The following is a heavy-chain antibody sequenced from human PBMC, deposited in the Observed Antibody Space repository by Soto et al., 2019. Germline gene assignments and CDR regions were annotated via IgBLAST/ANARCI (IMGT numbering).Heavy chain of an antibody. CDR2: INSDGSRT. CDR1: GFTFSSYW. J-gene: IGHJ4*02. D-gene: IGHD3-22*01. Sequence: EVQLVESGGGLVQPGGSLRLSCAASGFTFSSYWMHWVRQAPGKGLVWVSRINSDGSRTSYADSAKGRFTISRGNAKNTLYLQMNSLRAEDTAVYYCARGDGDYYDGNGYLGRHWGQGTLVTVSS. V-gene: IGHV3-74*01. CDR3: ARGDGDYYDGNGYLGRH.